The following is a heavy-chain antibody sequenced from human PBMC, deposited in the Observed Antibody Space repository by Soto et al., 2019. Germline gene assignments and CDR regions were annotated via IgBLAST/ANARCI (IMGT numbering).Heavy chain of an antibody. D-gene: IGHD1-26*01. Sequence: GSSVKVSCKVSGYTLTELSMHWVRQAPGKGLEWMGGFDPEDGETIYAQKFQGRVTMTEDTSTDTAYMELSSLRSEDTAVYYCATAPPGVGDIDAFDIWGQGTMVTV. J-gene: IGHJ3*02. CDR2: FDPEDGET. CDR3: ATAPPGVGDIDAFDI. V-gene: IGHV1-24*01. CDR1: GYTLTELS.